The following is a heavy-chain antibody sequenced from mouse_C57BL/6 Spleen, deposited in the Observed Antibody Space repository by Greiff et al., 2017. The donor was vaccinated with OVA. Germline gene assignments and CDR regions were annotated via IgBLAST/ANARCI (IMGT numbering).Heavy chain of an antibody. J-gene: IGHJ4*01. Sequence: QVQLKQSGPELVKPGASVKISCKASGYTFTDYYINWVKQRPGQGLEWIGWIYPGNGDTKYNEKFKGKATLTVDTSSSTAYMQLSSLTSEDSAVYFSARDWLIYAIDYWGQGTSVTVSS. V-gene: IGHV1-84*01. CDR3: ARDWLIYAIDY. CDR1: GYTFTDYY. CDR2: IYPGNGDT. D-gene: IGHD3-3*01.